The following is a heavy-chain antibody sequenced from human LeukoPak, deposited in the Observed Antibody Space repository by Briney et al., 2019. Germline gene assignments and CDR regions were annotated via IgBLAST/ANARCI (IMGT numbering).Heavy chain of an antibody. J-gene: IGHJ4*02. CDR3: ARGRTIFGVVIIARGYYFDY. V-gene: IGHV4-39*07. D-gene: IGHD3-3*01. CDR2: IYSSGSA. Sequence: PSETLSLTCTVSGDSISSSYFYWAWIRQPPGKGLQWIGSIYSSGSAYYNPSLKSRVTISVDTSKNQFSLKLSSVTAADTAVYYCARGRTIFGVVIIARGYYFDYWGQGTLVTVSS. CDR1: GDSISSSYFY.